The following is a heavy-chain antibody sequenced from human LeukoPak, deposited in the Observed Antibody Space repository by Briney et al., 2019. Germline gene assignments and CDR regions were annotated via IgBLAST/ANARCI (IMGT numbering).Heavy chain of an antibody. J-gene: IGHJ3*02. V-gene: IGHV3-30*03. Sequence: PGGSLRLSCTTSGFSFSGNGMHWVRQAPGKGLEWVAAISYDGPNKYYVDSVKGRFTISRDNSKNTLYLQMNSLRAEDTAVYYCARVRMSGWTLGYAFDIWGQGTMVTVSS. CDR3: ARVRMSGWTLGYAFDI. CDR1: GFSFSGNG. CDR2: ISYDGPNK. D-gene: IGHD6-19*01.